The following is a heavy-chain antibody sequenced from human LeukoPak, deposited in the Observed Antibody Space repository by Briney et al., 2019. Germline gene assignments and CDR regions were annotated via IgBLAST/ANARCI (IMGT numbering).Heavy chain of an antibody. D-gene: IGHD6-13*01. J-gene: IGHJ4*02. V-gene: IGHV3-21*01. CDR2: ISSSSSYI. Sequence: GGSLRLSCAASGFTFRSYAMNWVRQAPGKGLEWVSSISSSSSYIYYADSVKGRFTISRDNAKNSLYLQMNSLRAEDTAVYYCAREWYSSSFMSDYWGQGTLVTVSS. CDR1: GFTFRSYA. CDR3: AREWYSSSFMSDY.